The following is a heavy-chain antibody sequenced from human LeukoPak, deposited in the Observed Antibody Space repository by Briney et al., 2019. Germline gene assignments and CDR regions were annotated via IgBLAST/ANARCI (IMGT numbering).Heavy chain of an antibody. CDR3: ARGVGRYYYGSGSYDP. CDR2: IYHSGST. Sequence: PSGTLSLTCAVSGGSISSSNWWSWVRQPPGKGLEWIGEIYHSGSTNYNPSLKSRVTISVDKSKNQFSLKLSSVTAAGTAVYYCARGVGRYYYGSGSYDPWGQGTLVTVSS. V-gene: IGHV4-4*02. D-gene: IGHD3-10*01. CDR1: GGSISSSNW. J-gene: IGHJ5*02.